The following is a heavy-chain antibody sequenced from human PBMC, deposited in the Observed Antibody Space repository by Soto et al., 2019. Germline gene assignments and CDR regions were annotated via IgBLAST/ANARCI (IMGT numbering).Heavy chain of an antibody. J-gene: IGHJ3*02. CDR2: IYYSGST. Sequence: SETLSLTCTVSGGSISSSSYYWGWIRQPPGKGLEWIGSIYYSGSTYYNPSLKSRVTISVDTSKNQFSLKLSSVTAADTAVYYCARHFSRATIFGVVKDAFDIWGQGTMVTVSS. CDR1: GGSISSSSYY. D-gene: IGHD3-3*01. CDR3: ARHFSRATIFGVVKDAFDI. V-gene: IGHV4-39*01.